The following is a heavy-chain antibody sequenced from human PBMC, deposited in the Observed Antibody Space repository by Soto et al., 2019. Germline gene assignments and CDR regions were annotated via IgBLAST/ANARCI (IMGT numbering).Heavy chain of an antibody. CDR3: AADLSSLVGAKYYYYYGMDV. V-gene: IGHV1-58*01. Sequence: SVKVSCKASGFTFTSSAVQWVRQARGQRLEWIGWIVVGSGNTNYAQKFQERVTITRDMSTSTAYMELSSLRSEDTAVYCCAADLSSLVGAKYYYYYGMDVWGQGTTVTVSS. CDR1: GFTFTSSA. D-gene: IGHD1-26*01. J-gene: IGHJ6*02. CDR2: IVVGSGNT.